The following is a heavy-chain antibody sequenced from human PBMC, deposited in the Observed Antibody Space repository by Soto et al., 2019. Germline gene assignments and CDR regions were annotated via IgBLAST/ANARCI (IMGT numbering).Heavy chain of an antibody. V-gene: IGHV4-30-2*05. Sequence: SETLYLTCAVSGGSISSGCYSSSWIRQPPGKGLEWIWYIYHSGSTYYNPSLKSRVTISVDTSKNQFSLKLSSVTAADTAVYYCAIYDSSGSRGFQHWGQGTLVTVSS. CDR1: GGSISSGCYS. CDR3: AIYDSSGSRGFQH. CDR2: IYHSGST. D-gene: IGHD3-22*01. J-gene: IGHJ1*01.